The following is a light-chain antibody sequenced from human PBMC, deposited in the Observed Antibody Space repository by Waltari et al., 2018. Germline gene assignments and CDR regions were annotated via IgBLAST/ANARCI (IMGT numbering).Light chain of an antibody. CDR3: SSYTTTSAII. CDR1: SSDVGGYNY. V-gene: IGLV2-14*03. J-gene: IGLJ2*01. CDR2: DVS. Sequence: QSALTQPASVSGSPGQSITISCTGTSSDVGGYNYVAWYQQYPGKAPKLILFDVSRWPSGVSNRFSGSKSGNTASLTISGLQAEDEADYYCSSYTTTSAIIFGGGTTLTV.